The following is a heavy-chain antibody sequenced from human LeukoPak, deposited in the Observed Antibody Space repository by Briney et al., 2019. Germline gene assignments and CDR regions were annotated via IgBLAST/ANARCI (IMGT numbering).Heavy chain of an antibody. CDR1: GGSFSGYY. V-gene: IGHV4-34*01. CDR2: INHSGST. D-gene: IGHD3-3*01. CDR3: ARSSFGVVIISRYFDY. Sequence: SETLSLTCAVYGGSFSGYYWSWIRQPPGKGLEWIGEINHSGSTNYNPSLKSRVTISVDTSENQFSLKLSSVTAADTAVYYCARSSFGVVIISRYFDYWGQGTLVTVSS. J-gene: IGHJ4*02.